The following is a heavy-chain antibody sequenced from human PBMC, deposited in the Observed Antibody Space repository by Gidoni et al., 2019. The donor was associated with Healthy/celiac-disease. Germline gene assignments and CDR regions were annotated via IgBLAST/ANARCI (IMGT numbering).Heavy chain of an antibody. Sequence: EVQLLESGGGLVQPGGSLRLSCAASGFTFSSYAMSWVRQAPGKGLEWVAAISGSGGSTYYADSVKGRFTISRDNSKNTLYLQMNSLRAEDTAVYYCAKDMVRGVIMGIDYWGQGTLVTVSS. CDR3: AKDMVRGVIMGIDY. D-gene: IGHD3-10*01. CDR2: ISGSGGST. CDR1: GFTFSSYA. V-gene: IGHV3-23*01. J-gene: IGHJ4*02.